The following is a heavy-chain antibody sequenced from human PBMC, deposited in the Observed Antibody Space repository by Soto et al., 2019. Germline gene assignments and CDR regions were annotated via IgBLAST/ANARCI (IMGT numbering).Heavy chain of an antibody. Sequence: QVQLQESGPGLVKPSETLSLTCTVSGGSMSSYYWSWIRQSPGKGLEWIGYIYYSGSTNYNPSLKSRVAKSLDTSKNQFSLMLSSVTAADTAVYYCARGEWLATIKPYFAYWGQGTLVTVSS. D-gene: IGHD5-12*01. CDR2: IYYSGST. CDR3: ARGEWLATIKPYFAY. V-gene: IGHV4-59*01. CDR1: GGSMSSYY. J-gene: IGHJ4*02.